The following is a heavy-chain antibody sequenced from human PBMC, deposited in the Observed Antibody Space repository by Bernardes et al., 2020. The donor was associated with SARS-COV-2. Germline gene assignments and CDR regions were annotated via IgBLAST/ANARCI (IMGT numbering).Heavy chain of an antibody. J-gene: IGHJ4*02. CDR3: ARDPPTGYDILTGYYREYYFDY. CDR1: GFTFSSYA. CDR2: ISSSSSYI. D-gene: IGHD3-9*01. V-gene: IGHV3-21*01. Sequence: GGSLRLSCAASGFTFSSYAMSWVRKAPGKGLEWVSSISSSSSYIYYADSVKGRFTISRDNAKNSLYLQMNSLRAEDTAVYYCARDPPTGYDILTGYYREYYFDYWGQGTLVTVSS.